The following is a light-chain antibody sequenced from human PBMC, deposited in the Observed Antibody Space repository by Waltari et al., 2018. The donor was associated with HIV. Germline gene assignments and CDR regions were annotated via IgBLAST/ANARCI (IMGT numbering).Light chain of an antibody. J-gene: IGKJ4*01. V-gene: IGKV1-27*01. CDR2: GAS. Sequence: DIQMTQSPSSRSASVGDRVTITCRASQGISNYLAWYQQKAGKVTKALIYGASSLQSGVPSRVTVSGSETEFALTISSLQPEDVATYYCQSYKSAPFTFGGGPRVEIK. CDR3: QSYKSAPFT. CDR1: QGISNY.